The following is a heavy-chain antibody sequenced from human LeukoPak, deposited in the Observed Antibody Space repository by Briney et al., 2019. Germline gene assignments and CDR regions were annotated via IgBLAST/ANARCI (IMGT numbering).Heavy chain of an antibody. CDR2: LSPSGVRT. CDR3: ARDPGDTRNTYYDILTGAQLVIMEQTDYFDY. D-gene: IGHD3-9*01. Sequence: GGSLRLSCAASGFTFTTYAMSWVRQAPGKELEWVSTLSPSGVRTYFTDSVKGRFTISRDNAENSLYLQMNSLRAEDTAVYYCARDPGDTRNTYYDILTGAQLVIMEQTDYFDYWGQGTLVTVSS. CDR1: GFTFTTYA. V-gene: IGHV3-23*01. J-gene: IGHJ4*02.